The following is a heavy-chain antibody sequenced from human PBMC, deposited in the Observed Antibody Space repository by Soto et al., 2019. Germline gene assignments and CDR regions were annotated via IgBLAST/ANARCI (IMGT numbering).Heavy chain of an antibody. V-gene: IGHV5-51*01. D-gene: IGHD2-2*01. CDR1: GYSFTSYW. CDR2: IYPGDSDT. Sequence: GESLKISCKGSGYSFTSYWIGWVRQMPGKGLEWMGIIYPGDSDTRYSPSFQGQVTISADKSISTAYLQWSSLKASDTAMYYCARNPRLGYCSSTSSPTLDGMDVWGQGTTVTVSS. J-gene: IGHJ6*02. CDR3: ARNPRLGYCSSTSSPTLDGMDV.